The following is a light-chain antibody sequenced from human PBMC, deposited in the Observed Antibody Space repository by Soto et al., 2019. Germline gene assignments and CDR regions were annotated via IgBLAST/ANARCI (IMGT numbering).Light chain of an antibody. V-gene: IGKV3-15*01. CDR3: QQYESWPRT. CDR1: QNVRNN. CDR2: GAS. Sequence: IVMARSPPSLSVSLGARVTPSCRASQNVRNNLAWYHQKPGQAPRLLLYGASTRATAIPARFSGSGSGTEFTLTISSLQSEDFAVYYCQQYESWPRTFGQGTKVDIK. J-gene: IGKJ1*01.